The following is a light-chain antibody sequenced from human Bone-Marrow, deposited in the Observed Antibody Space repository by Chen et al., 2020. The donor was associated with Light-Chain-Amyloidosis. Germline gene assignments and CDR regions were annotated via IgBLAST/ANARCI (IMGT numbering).Light chain of an antibody. V-gene: IGLV2-14*01. CDR2: AVR. Sequence: QSALTQPASVSVSPGQSITISCTGTRGDVGTYNYVSWYQQHPGKAPKVMIYAVRNRPAGVSNRFSGSKSGNTASRTISGLQAEDEADYYCSSFTSSSSYVFGPGTKVTVL. J-gene: IGLJ1*01. CDR1: RGDVGTYNY. CDR3: SSFTSSSSYV.